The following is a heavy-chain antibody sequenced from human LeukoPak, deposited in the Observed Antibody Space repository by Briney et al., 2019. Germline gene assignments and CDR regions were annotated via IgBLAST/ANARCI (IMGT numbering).Heavy chain of an antibody. CDR3: ARGQYRRDY. CDR2: INHSGIT. Sequence: SETLSLTCAVCGGSFSGYFWSWIRQPPGKGLEWIGEINHSGITYYNPSLKSRVTISVDTSKNQFSLMVTSVTAADTAVYYCARGQYRRDYWGQGTLVTVSS. D-gene: IGHD2/OR15-2a*01. CDR1: GGSFSGYF. V-gene: IGHV4-34*01. J-gene: IGHJ4*02.